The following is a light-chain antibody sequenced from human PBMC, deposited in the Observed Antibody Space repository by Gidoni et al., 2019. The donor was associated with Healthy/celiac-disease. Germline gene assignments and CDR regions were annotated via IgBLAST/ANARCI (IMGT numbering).Light chain of an antibody. J-gene: IGKJ2*01. CDR1: QSVSSSY. V-gene: IGKV3-20*01. CDR3: QQYGSSPMYT. Sequence: EIVLKQTPGSLSLSPGERATISCRASQSVSSSYLAWYQQKPGQAPRLLISGASSRATGIPDRFSGSGSGTDFTLTISRLEPEDFAVYYCQQYGSSPMYTFGQGTKLEIK. CDR2: GAS.